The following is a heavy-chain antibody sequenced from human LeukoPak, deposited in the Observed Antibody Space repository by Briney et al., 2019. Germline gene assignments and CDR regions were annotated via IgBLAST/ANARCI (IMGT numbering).Heavy chain of an antibody. J-gene: IGHJ3*02. CDR1: GYTFTGYD. V-gene: IGHV1-8*01. Sequence: ASVKVSCKASGYTFTGYDINWVRQATGQGLEWMGWMNPSSGNTGFAQKLQGRVTMTRNTSISTAYMELSRLRSDDTAVYYCARDVYYYDSSGQSSSRAFDIWGQGTMVTVSS. CDR3: ARDVYYYDSSGQSSSRAFDI. CDR2: MNPSSGNT. D-gene: IGHD3-22*01.